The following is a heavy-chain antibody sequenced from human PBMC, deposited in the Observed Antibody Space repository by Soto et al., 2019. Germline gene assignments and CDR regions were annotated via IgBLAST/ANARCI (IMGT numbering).Heavy chain of an antibody. V-gene: IGHV1-46*01. CDR2: INPSRITT. CDR3: ASYRLGYCSGGSCYSPSFAFDI. Sequence: ASVKVSCKASGYTFTSYYMHWVRQAPGQGLEWMGIINPSRITTNYAQKLQGRVTMTTDTSTSTAYMELRSLRSDDTAVYYCASYRLGYCSGGSCYSPSFAFDIWGQGTMVTVSS. CDR1: GYTFTSYY. J-gene: IGHJ3*02. D-gene: IGHD2-15*01.